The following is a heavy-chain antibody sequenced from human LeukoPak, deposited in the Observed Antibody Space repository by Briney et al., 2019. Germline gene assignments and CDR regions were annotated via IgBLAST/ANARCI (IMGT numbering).Heavy chain of an antibody. D-gene: IGHD3-10*01. Sequence: PSETLSLTCTVSGGSISSYYWSWIRQPAGKGLEWIGRIYTSGSTNYNPSLKSRVTISVDTSKNQFSLKLSSVTAADTAVYYCARGSGSYGVVDWFDPWGQGTLVTVSS. V-gene: IGHV4-4*07. CDR1: GGSISSYY. J-gene: IGHJ5*02. CDR2: IYTSGST. CDR3: ARGSGSYGVVDWFDP.